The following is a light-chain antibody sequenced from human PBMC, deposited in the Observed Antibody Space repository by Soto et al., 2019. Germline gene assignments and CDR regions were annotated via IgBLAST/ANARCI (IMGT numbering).Light chain of an antibody. J-gene: IGKJ4*01. V-gene: IGKV4-1*01. CDR3: QLYYSTPLT. Sequence: DIVMTQSPDSLALSLGERATINCKSSQSVFYSSNNKNYLAWYQQKPGQPPKLLIYWASNRESGVPDRFSGSGSGTDFTLSISILQAEDVAVDYCQLYYSTPLTFGGGNKVEIK. CDR2: WAS. CDR1: QSVFYSSNNKNY.